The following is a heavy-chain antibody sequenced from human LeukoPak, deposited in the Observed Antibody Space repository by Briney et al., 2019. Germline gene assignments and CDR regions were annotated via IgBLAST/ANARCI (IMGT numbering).Heavy chain of an antibody. Sequence: ASVKVSCKASGYIFIGYYIHWVRQAPGQGLEWMGWINPNSGVTNYAQKFQGWVAMTRDTSISTAYMELSRLRSDDTAVYYCATTRSYYYDNSGPDAFDIWAEGQWSPSLQ. CDR3: ATTRSYYYDNSGPDAFDI. V-gene: IGHV1-2*04. J-gene: IGHJ3*02. D-gene: IGHD3-22*01. CDR2: INPNSGVT. CDR1: GYIFIGYY.